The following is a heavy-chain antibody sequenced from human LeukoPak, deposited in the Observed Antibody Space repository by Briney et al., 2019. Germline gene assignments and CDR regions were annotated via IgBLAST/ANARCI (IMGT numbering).Heavy chain of an antibody. J-gene: IGHJ5*02. CDR2: IKQDGGET. CDR1: GLTFSNHW. Sequence: PGGSVRLSCAASGLTFSNHWMSWVRQAPGMGLEWVANIKQDGGETYYMNSVKGRFTISRDNAKNALYLHMSRLRVEDTAVYYCASLGSGYYVNFFDHWGQGTLVTVSS. D-gene: IGHD3-3*01. V-gene: IGHV3-7*01. CDR3: ASLGSGYYVNFFDH.